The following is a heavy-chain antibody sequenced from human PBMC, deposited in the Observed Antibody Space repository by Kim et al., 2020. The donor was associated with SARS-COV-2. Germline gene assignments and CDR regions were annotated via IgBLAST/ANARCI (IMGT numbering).Heavy chain of an antibody. J-gene: IGHJ4*02. V-gene: IGHV4-59*01. D-gene: IGHD3-10*01. Sequence: SQTLSLTCTVSGGSISSYYWSWIRQPPGKGLEWIGYIYYSGSTNYNPSLKSRVTISVDTSKNQFSLKLSSVTAADTAVYYCARFDYYGSGGFDYWGQGTLVTVSS. CDR1: GGSISSYY. CDR2: IYYSGST. CDR3: ARFDYYGSGGFDY.